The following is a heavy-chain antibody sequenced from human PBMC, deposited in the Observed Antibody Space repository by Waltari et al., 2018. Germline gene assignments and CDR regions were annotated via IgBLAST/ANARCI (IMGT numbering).Heavy chain of an antibody. J-gene: IGHJ3*02. CDR2: IIPILGIA. CDR1: GGTFRSYA. V-gene: IGHV1-69*10. Sequence: QVQLVQSGAEVKKPGSSVKVSCKASGGTFRSYAISWVRQAPGQGLEWMGVIIPILGIANYAQKFQGRVTITADKSTSTAYMELSSLRSEDTAVYYCARGGYCSGGSCYSDAFDIWGQGTMFTVSS. D-gene: IGHD2-15*01. CDR3: ARGGYCSGGSCYSDAFDI.